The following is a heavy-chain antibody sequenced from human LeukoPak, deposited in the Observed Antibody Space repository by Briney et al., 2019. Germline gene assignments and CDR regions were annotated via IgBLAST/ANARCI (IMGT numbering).Heavy chain of an antibody. CDR1: GFTFSSYE. D-gene: IGHD6-19*01. CDR2: ISSSGSTI. V-gene: IGHV3-48*03. CDR3: ARGDSSGWYEDAFDI. J-gene: IGHJ3*02. Sequence: GGSLRLSCAASGFTFSSYEMNWVRQAPGKGLEWVSYISSSGSTIYYADSVKGRFTISRDNAKNSLYLQMNSLRAEDTAVYYCARGDSSGWYEDAFDIWGQGTMVTVSS.